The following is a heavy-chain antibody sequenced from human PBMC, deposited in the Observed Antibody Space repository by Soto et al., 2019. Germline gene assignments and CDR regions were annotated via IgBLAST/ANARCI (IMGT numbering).Heavy chain of an antibody. CDR1: GYSFTNHW. Sequence: GESLKISCKGSGYSFTNHWIAWVRQMPGKGLEWMAIVFPADSDTRYSPSFQGQVTVSADKSISTAYLQWSSLQASDSAIYYCARPDSTGYYDYWGQGTPVTVSS. CDR2: VFPADSDT. D-gene: IGHD3-22*01. CDR3: ARPDSTGYYDY. J-gene: IGHJ4*02. V-gene: IGHV5-51*01.